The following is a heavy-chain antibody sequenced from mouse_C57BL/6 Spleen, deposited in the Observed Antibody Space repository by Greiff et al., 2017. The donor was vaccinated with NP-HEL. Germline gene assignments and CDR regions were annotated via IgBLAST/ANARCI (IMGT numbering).Heavy chain of an antibody. CDR1: GFSLTSYG. V-gene: IGHV2-6-1*01. J-gene: IGHJ4*01. D-gene: IGHD1-1*01. Sequence: QVQLQQSGPGLVAPSQSLSITCTVSGFSLTSYGVHWVRQPPGKGLEWLVVIWSDGSTTYNSALKSRLSISKDNSKSQVFLKMNSLQTDDTAMYYCARHPPYYYGSSDYAMDYWGQGTSVTVSS. CDR2: IWSDGST. CDR3: ARHPPYYYGSSDYAMDY.